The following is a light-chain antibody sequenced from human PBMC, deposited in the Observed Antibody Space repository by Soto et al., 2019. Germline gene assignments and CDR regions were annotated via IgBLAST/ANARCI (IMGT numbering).Light chain of an antibody. J-gene: IGKJ5*01. CDR2: DAS. V-gene: IGKV3-11*01. CDR3: QQRSNWPPIT. Sequence: EIVLKQSPATLSLYKGERATLSCRASQSVSSYLAWYQQNPGQAPRLLIYDASNRATGIPARFSGSGSGTDFTLTISSLEPEDFAVYYCQQRSNWPPITFGQGRLLAIK. CDR1: QSVSSY.